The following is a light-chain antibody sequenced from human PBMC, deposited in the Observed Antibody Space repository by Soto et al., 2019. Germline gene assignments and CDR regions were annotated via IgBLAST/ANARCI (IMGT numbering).Light chain of an antibody. V-gene: IGKV1-39*01. Sequence: DDKITQSPASVSASVGDRVTIHCRASQSISSYLNWYQQKPGKAPKLLIYAASSLQSGVPSRFSGSGSGTDFTLTISSLQPEDFATYYCQQSYSTPRTFGQGTRLEIK. CDR2: AAS. J-gene: IGKJ5*01. CDR1: QSISSY. CDR3: QQSYSTPRT.